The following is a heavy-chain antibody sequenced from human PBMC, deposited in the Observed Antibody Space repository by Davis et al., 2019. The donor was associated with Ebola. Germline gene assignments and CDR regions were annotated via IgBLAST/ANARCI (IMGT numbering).Heavy chain of an antibody. D-gene: IGHD3-10*01. J-gene: IGHJ6*02. V-gene: IGHV4-34*01. CDR3: ARGGVRVRYYYYGMDV. CDR1: GGSFSGYY. Sequence: GSLRLSCAVYGGSFSGYYWSWIRQPPGKGLEWIGDINHSGSTNYNPSLKSRVTISVDTSKNQFSLKLSSVTAADTAVYYCARGGVRVRYYYYGMDVWGQGTTVTVSS. CDR2: INHSGST.